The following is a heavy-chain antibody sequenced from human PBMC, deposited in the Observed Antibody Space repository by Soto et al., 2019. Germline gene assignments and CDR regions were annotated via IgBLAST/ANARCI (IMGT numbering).Heavy chain of an antibody. J-gene: IGHJ5*02. CDR1: GGSISRSSYS. V-gene: IGHV4-39*01. CDR3: ATRQGGSYNWFDP. D-gene: IGHD2-15*01. Sequence: PSETLSLTCTVSGGSISRSSYSWAWIRQPPGKGLEWIGTLYYSGNTYYNPSLKSRVTISVDTSKNQFSLKLSSVTAADTAVYYCATRQGGSYNWFDPWCQGTLVTVSS. CDR2: LYYSGNT.